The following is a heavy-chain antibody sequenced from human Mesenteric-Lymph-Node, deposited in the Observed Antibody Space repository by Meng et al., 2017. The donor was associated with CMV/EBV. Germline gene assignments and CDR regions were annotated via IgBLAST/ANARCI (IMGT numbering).Heavy chain of an antibody. CDR2: INPNSGGT. CDR1: GYTFTGYY. J-gene: IGHJ4*02. CDR3: ASPQGYSSSLGI. D-gene: IGHD6-13*01. V-gene: IGHV1-2*02. Sequence: ASVKVSCKASGYTFTGYYMHWVRQAPGQGLEWLGWINPNSGGTNYAQKFQGRVTMTRDTSISTAYMELSRLRSDDTAVYYCASPQGYSSSLGIWGQGTLVTVSS.